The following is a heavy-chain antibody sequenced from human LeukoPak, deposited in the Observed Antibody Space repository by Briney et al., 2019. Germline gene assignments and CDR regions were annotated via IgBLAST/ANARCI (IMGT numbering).Heavy chain of an antibody. V-gene: IGHV3-53*05. J-gene: IGHJ4*02. D-gene: IGHD6-13*01. CDR3: VTSTGQQFIPYDY. CDR1: GFTVSSNY. Sequence: PGGSLRLSCAASGFTVSSNYMTWIRQAPGKGLEWVSLIYGADAAYYAESVRGRFMISRDNLKNTLFLQMNSLRVEDTAVYYCVTSTGQQFIPYDYWGQGTHVTVSS. CDR2: IYGADAA.